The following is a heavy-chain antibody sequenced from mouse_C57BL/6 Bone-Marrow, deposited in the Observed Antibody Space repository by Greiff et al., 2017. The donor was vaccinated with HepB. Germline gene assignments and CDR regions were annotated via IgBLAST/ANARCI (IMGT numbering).Heavy chain of an antibody. Sequence: QVQLQQPGAELVMPGASVKLSCKASGYTFTSYWMHWVKQRPGQGLEWIGEIDPSDSYTNYNQKVKGKSTLTVDKSSSTAYMQLSSLTSEDSAVYYCARSADWYFDVWGTGTTVTVAS. CDR3: ARSADWYFDV. CDR2: IDPSDSYT. CDR1: GYTFTSYW. J-gene: IGHJ1*03. V-gene: IGHV1-69*01.